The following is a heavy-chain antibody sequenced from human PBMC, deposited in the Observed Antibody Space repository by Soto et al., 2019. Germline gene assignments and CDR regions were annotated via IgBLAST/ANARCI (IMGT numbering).Heavy chain of an antibody. J-gene: IGHJ5*02. CDR2: INHSGST. Sequence: QVQLQQWGAGLLKPSETLSLTCAVYGGSFSGYYWSWIRQPPGKGLEWIGEINHSGSTNYNPSLKSRVTISVDTSKNQFSLKRSSVAAADTAVYYCARGGVVRGDIRFDPWGQGTLVTVSS. D-gene: IGHD3-10*01. CDR1: GGSFSGYY. CDR3: ARGGVVRGDIRFDP. V-gene: IGHV4-34*01.